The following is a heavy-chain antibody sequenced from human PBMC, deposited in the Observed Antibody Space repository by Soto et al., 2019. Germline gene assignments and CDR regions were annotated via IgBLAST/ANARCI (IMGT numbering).Heavy chain of an antibody. D-gene: IGHD1-7*01. Sequence: SETLSLTCAVSSGSIGSSYWCSWVRQPPGKGLEWIGEIHHSGSTNYNPSLKSRVTMSVDKSKNQFSLKLSSVTAADTAVYYCARSKWNYVRPLDHSGQGPLVTVSS. CDR2: IHHSGST. CDR3: ARSKWNYVRPLDH. CDR1: SGSIGSSYW. V-gene: IGHV4-4*02. J-gene: IGHJ4*02.